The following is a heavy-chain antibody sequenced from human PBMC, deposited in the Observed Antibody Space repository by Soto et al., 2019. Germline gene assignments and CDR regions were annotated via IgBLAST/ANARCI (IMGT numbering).Heavy chain of an antibody. J-gene: IGHJ5*02. Sequence: ASAQVSCKASGYTFTSYAMHSVRQAPGQRLEWMGWINAGNGNTKYSQKFQGRVTITRDTSASTAYMELSSLRSEDTAVYYCARCRDDFWNGSEGDWFDPWGQGTLVTVSS. CDR1: GYTFTSYA. CDR2: INAGNGNT. CDR3: ARCRDDFWNGSEGDWFDP. D-gene: IGHD3-3*01. V-gene: IGHV1-3*01.